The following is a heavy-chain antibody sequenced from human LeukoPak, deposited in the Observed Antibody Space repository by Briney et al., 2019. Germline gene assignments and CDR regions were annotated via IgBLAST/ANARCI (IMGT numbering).Heavy chain of an antibody. J-gene: IGHJ3*02. Sequence: PSETLSLTCTVSGGSISSGSYYWSWIRQPAGKGLEWIGRIYTSGSTNYNPSLKSRVTISVDTSKNQFSLKLSSVTAADTAVYYGTRFGRYCSSTSCLYAFDIWGQGTMVTVSS. CDR3: TRFGRYCSSTSCLYAFDI. D-gene: IGHD2-2*01. CDR1: GGSISSGSYY. CDR2: IYTSGST. V-gene: IGHV4-61*02.